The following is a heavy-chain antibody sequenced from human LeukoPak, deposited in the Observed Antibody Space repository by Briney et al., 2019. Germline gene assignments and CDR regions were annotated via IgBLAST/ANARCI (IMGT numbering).Heavy chain of an antibody. V-gene: IGHV4-59*01. J-gene: IGHJ4*02. Sequence: PSETLSFTCTVSGASISGYYWNWIRQPPGTRLEWIGYIHSSGRTSYNPSLKSRVTISVDTSKNQFSLNLNSVTSADTAVYYCARSHDFDWLTDYWGQGTLVTVSS. D-gene: IGHD3-9*01. CDR3: ARSHDFDWLTDY. CDR2: IHSSGRT. CDR1: GASISGYY.